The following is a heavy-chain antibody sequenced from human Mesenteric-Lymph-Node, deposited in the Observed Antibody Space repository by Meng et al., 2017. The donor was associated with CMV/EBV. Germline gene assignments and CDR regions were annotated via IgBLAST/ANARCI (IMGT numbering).Heavy chain of an antibody. CDR2: ISSSSSYI. Sequence: GESLKISCAASGFTVSSNEMSWVRQAPGKGLEWVSSISSSSSYIYYADSVKGRFTISRDNAKNSLYLQMNSLRAEDTAVYYCAREIPRDYYYYGMDVWGQGTTVTVSS. J-gene: IGHJ6*02. CDR3: AREIPRDYYYYGMDV. CDR1: GFTVSSNE. V-gene: IGHV3-21*01.